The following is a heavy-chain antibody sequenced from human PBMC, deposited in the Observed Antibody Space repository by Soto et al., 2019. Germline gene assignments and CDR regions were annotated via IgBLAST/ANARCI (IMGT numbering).Heavy chain of an antibody. CDR2: ISYSGTA. V-gene: IGHV4-61*01. CDR3: MRLHGAY. J-gene: IGHJ4*02. CDR1: GGSVSSGPYH. D-gene: IGHD2-8*01. Sequence: QVQLQESGPGLMKTSETLSLTCTVSGGSVSSGPYHWNWVRQPPGKGLEWIGHISYSGTANYNPSLRGRVIMATDTSMNQFSLRLTSVTAADTAVYYCMRLHGAYWGQGALVTVSP.